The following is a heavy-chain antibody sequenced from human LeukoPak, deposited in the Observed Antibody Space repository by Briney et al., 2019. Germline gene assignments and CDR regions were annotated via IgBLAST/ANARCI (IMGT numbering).Heavy chain of an antibody. V-gene: IGHV4-4*07. CDR1: GGSISSYY. J-gene: IGHJ6*03. Sequence: SETLSLTCTVSGGSISSYYWSWIRQPAGKGLEWIGRIYASGSTNYNPSLKSRVTMSVDTSKNQFSLKLSSVTAADTALYYCARVAYDILTGYFYYMDVWGKGTTVTVSS. D-gene: IGHD3-9*01. CDR2: IYASGST. CDR3: ARVAYDILTGYFYYMDV.